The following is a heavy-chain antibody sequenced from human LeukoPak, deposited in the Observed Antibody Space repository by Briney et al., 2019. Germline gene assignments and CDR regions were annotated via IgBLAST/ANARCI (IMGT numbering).Heavy chain of an antibody. Sequence: GGSLRLSCVASGFGFSFYSMNWVRQAPGKGLEWLSYISSDSSSIYDADSVKGRFAISRDNGKNSLYLQMNHLRDDDTAVYYCAREDAYYYDSSGYYYDYWGQGTLVTVSS. CDR2: ISSDSSSI. J-gene: IGHJ4*02. CDR1: GFGFSFYS. CDR3: AREDAYYYDSSGYYYDY. V-gene: IGHV3-48*02. D-gene: IGHD3-22*01.